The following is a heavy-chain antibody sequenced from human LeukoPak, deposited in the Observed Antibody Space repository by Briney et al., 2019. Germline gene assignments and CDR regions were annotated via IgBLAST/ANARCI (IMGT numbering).Heavy chain of an antibody. V-gene: IGHV4-39*01. CDR1: GGSISSSSDY. CDR3: ARNSGSYDNWFDP. Sequence: SETLSVTCSVSGGSISSSSDYWGWVRQPPGKGLEWIGSIYHSETTYYNPSLKSRVIISVDTSKNQFSLQLNSVTPEDTAVYYCARNSGSYDNWFDPWGQGTLVTVSS. D-gene: IGHD1-26*01. J-gene: IGHJ5*02. CDR2: IYHSETT.